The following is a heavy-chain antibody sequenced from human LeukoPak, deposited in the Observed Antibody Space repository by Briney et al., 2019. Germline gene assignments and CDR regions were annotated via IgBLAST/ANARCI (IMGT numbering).Heavy chain of an antibody. Sequence: GGSLRLSCAASGFTFSSYGMHWVRQAPGKGLEWVAFIRYDGSNKYYADSVKGRFTISRDNSKNTLYLQMNSLRAEDTAVYYCAKTQYYGGNFDAFDIWGQGTMVTVSS. J-gene: IGHJ3*02. D-gene: IGHD4-23*01. CDR2: IRYDGSNK. CDR1: GFTFSSYG. CDR3: AKTQYYGGNFDAFDI. V-gene: IGHV3-30*02.